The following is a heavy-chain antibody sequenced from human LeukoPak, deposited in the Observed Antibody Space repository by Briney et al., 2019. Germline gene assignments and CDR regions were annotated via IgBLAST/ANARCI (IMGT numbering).Heavy chain of an antibody. V-gene: IGHV3-66*01. Sequence: GGSLRLSCAASGFTFSSYGMHWVRQAPGKGLEWVSVIYSGGSTYYADSVKGRFTISRDNSKNTLYLQMNSLRAEDTAVYYCATNDYGDYLFDYWGQGTLVTVSS. CDR2: IYSGGST. CDR1: GFTFSSYG. CDR3: ATNDYGDYLFDY. J-gene: IGHJ4*02. D-gene: IGHD4-17*01.